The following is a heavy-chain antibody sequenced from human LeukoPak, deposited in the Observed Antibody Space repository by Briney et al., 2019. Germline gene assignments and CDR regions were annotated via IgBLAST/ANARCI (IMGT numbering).Heavy chain of an antibody. D-gene: IGHD2-8*01. Sequence: GGSLRLSCAASGFTFSSFNMHWVRQAPGKGREWVSFIRHDGTNKYYVDSVEGRFTISRDNSKNMVYLQLNSLRAEDTAVYFCARNSLNGFYYFDYWGQGTLVTVS. J-gene: IGHJ4*02. CDR3: ARNSLNGFYYFDY. CDR2: IRHDGTNK. CDR1: GFTFSSFN. V-gene: IGHV3-30*02.